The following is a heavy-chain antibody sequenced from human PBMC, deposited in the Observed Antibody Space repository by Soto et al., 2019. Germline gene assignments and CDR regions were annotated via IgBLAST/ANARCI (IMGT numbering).Heavy chain of an antibody. D-gene: IGHD2-8*01. V-gene: IGHV3-48*03. CDR2: ISSSATTI. J-gene: IGHJ4*02. Sequence: GGSLRLSCAASGFTFSPYEINWVRQAPGKGLEWISYISSSATTIHYADSVKGRFTISRDNAKKSLYLQMNSLRAEDTAVYYCVREAHCSNGVCHFDYWGQGTLVTASS. CDR1: GFTFSPYE. CDR3: VREAHCSNGVCHFDY.